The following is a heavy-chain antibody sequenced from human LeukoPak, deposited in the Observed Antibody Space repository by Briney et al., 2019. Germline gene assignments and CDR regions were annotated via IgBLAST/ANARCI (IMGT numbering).Heavy chain of an antibody. D-gene: IGHD6-19*01. Sequence: ASVKVSCKASGYTFTRNHMHWVRQAPGQGLEWMGIIHPSGGNIRYAQKFRGRVTMTGDTSTSTVYMELSSLTSEDTAAYYCARDLDGGWSTDYWGQGTLVTVSS. V-gene: IGHV1-46*01. CDR1: GYTFTRNH. CDR2: IHPSGGNI. J-gene: IGHJ4*02. CDR3: ARDLDGGWSTDY.